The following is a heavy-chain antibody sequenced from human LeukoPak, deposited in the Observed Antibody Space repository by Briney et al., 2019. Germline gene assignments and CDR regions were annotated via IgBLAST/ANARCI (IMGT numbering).Heavy chain of an antibody. CDR3: ARKGYYYDSSGYFDY. CDR2: ISSSSSYI. J-gene: IGHJ4*02. D-gene: IGHD3-22*01. Sequence: GGSLRLSCAASGFTFGSYSMNWVRQAPGKGLEWVSSISSSSSYIYYADSVKGRFTISRDNAKNSLYLQMNSLRAEDTAVYYCARKGYYYDSSGYFDYWGQGTLVTVSS. CDR1: GFTFGSYS. V-gene: IGHV3-21*01.